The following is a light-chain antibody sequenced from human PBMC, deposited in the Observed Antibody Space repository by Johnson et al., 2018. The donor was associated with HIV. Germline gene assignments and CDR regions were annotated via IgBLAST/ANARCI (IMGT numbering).Light chain of an antibody. V-gene: IGLV1-51*02. CDR3: GTWDSSLGTYV. Sequence: SVLTQPPSVSAAPGQKVTISCSGSSSNIGNNYVSWYRQLPGTAPQLLIYENNKRPSGIPDRFSGSKSATSATLGITGLQTGDEADYYCGTWDSSLGTYVFGTGTKVTVL. CDR1: SSNIGNNY. CDR2: ENN. J-gene: IGLJ1*01.